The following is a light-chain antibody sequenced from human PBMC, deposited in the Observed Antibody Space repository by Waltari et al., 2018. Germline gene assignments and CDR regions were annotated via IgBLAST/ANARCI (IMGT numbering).Light chain of an antibody. CDR3: QQYYSTPPT. CDR1: QSVLYSSNNKNY. CDR2: WAS. Sequence: DIVMTQSPDSLAVSLVEMATINCKSSQSVLYSSNNKNYLAWYQQKPGQPPKLLIYWASTRESGVPDRFSGSGSGTDFTLTISSLQAEDVAVYYCQQYYSTPPTFGQGTKVEIK. V-gene: IGKV4-1*01. J-gene: IGKJ1*01.